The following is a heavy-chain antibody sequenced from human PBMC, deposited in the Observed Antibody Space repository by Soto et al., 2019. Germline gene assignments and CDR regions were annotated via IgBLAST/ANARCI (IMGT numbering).Heavy chain of an antibody. Sequence: QVQLVQSGAEVKKPGASVKVSCKTSGYTFTNDDINWVRQAAGQGLEWIGWMSPNSGNTGYAQKFQGRVTLTRDTSISTAYMELSSLRSEDTAVYYCARGMSDGFGEVSWGQGTXVT. V-gene: IGHV1-8*02. D-gene: IGHD3-10*01. CDR2: MSPNSGNT. CDR1: GYTFTNDD. J-gene: IGHJ5*02. CDR3: ARGMSDGFGEVS.